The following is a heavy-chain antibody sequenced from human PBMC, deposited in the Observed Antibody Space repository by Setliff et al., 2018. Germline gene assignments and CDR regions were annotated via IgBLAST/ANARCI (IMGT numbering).Heavy chain of an antibody. J-gene: IGHJ5*02. CDR1: GYTFTGYY. CDR2: INPNSGGT. D-gene: IGHD6-13*01. Sequence: ASVKVSCKASGYTFTGYYMHWVRQAPGQGLEWMGWINPNSGGTNYAQKFQGRVTMTRDTSISTAYMELSRLRSDDTAVYYCASLEEYTSRWTKRFDPWGQGTLVTV. V-gene: IGHV1-2*02. CDR3: ASLEEYTSRWTKRFDP.